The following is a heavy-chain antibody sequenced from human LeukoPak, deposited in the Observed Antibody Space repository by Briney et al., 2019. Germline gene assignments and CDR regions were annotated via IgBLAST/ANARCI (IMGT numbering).Heavy chain of an antibody. CDR3: AREYYYGSGSYGMDV. J-gene: IGHJ6*04. V-gene: IGHV1-18*04. CDR2: ISAYNSNT. Sequence: GASVKVSCKASGYTFTSYGISWVRQAPGQGLEWMGWISAYNSNTNYEQKVQGRVTMTTDTSTSTAYMELWSLRSDDTAMYYCAREYYYGSGSYGMDVWGKGTTVTVSS. D-gene: IGHD3-10*01. CDR1: GYTFTSYG.